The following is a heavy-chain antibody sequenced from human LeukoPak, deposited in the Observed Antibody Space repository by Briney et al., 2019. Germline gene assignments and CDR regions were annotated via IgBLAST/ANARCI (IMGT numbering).Heavy chain of an antibody. CDR1: GYTFTGYY. J-gene: IGHJ5*02. Sequence: ASVKVSCKASGYTFTGYYMHRVRQAPGQGLEWMGWINPNSGGTNYAQKFQGRVTMTRDTSISTAYMELSRLRSDDTAVYYCAREFIAAAGTHSWFDPWGQGTLVTVSS. D-gene: IGHD6-13*01. CDR2: INPNSGGT. V-gene: IGHV1-2*02. CDR3: AREFIAAAGTHSWFDP.